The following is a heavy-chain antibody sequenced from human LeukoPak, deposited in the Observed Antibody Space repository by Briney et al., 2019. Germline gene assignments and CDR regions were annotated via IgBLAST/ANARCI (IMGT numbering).Heavy chain of an antibody. CDR2: IYTSGST. D-gene: IGHD3-22*01. CDR1: GGSISSGSYY. J-gene: IGHJ4*02. Sequence: SETLSLTCTVSGGSISSGSYYWSWIRQPAGKGLEWIGRIYTSGSTNYNPSLKSRVTISVDTSKNQSSLKLSSVTAADTAVYYCAREAYDSSGYSYYFDYWGQGTLVTVSS. CDR3: AREAYDSSGYSYYFDY. V-gene: IGHV4-61*02.